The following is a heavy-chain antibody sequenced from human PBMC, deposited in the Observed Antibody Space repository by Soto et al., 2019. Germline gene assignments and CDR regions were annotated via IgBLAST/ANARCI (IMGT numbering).Heavy chain of an antibody. J-gene: IGHJ4*02. D-gene: IGHD4-17*01. V-gene: IGHV4-59*08. CDR2: IYYSGST. CDR1: GGSISSYY. Sequence: QVQLQESGPGLVKPSETLSLTCTVSGGSISSYYWSWIRQPPGKGLEWIGYIYYSGSTNYNPSLXSXGXIXXDTSKNQLSLKLSSVTAADTAVYYCARRYGYYFDYWGQGTLVTVSS. CDR3: ARRYGYYFDY.